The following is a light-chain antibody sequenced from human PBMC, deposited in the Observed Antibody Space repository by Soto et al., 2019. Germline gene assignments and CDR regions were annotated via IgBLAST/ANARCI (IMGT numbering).Light chain of an antibody. CDR2: AAS. J-gene: IGKJ5*01. CDR3: QKYNTAPYT. Sequence: DIQMAQSPSSLSASVGDRVAITCRASQSISSYLNWYQQKPGKAPKLLIYAASTLQSGVPPRFSGSGSGTHFTLTISSLQPEDAATYYCQKYNTAPYTFGQGTRLEI. V-gene: IGKV1-27*01. CDR1: QSISSY.